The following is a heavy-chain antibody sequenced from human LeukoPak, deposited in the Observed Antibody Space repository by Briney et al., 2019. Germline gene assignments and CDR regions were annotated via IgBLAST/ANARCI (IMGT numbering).Heavy chain of an antibody. V-gene: IGHV1-18*01. D-gene: IGHD2-2*02. CDR3: ARVFHCSSTSCYTPPSPRRYYFDY. CDR1: GYTFTSYG. J-gene: IGHJ4*02. Sequence: GASVKLSCKATGYTFTSYGISWVRQAPGQGLEWMGWISAYDGNTNYAQKLQGRVTMTTDTSTSTAYMELRSLRSDDTAVYYCARVFHCSSTSCYTPPSPRRYYFDYWGQGTLVTVSS. CDR2: ISAYDGNT.